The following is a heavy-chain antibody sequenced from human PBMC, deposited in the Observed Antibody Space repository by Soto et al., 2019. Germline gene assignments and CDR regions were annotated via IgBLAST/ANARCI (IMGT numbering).Heavy chain of an antibody. CDR1: GGTFSSYA. V-gene: IGHV1-69*13. CDR3: ASEYYDILTGYIAKNYFDY. D-gene: IGHD3-9*01. CDR2: IIPIFGTA. Sequence: GASVKVSCKASGGTFSSYAISWVRQAPGQGLEWMGGIIPIFGTANYVQKFQGRVTITADESTSTAYMELSSLRSEDTAVYYCASEYYDILTGYIAKNYFDYWGQGTLVTVSS. J-gene: IGHJ4*02.